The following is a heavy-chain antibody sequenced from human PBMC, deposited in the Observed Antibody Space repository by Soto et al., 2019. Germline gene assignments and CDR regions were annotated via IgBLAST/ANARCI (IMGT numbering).Heavy chain of an antibody. CDR1: GGTFSSYA. J-gene: IGHJ6*02. V-gene: IGHV1-69*13. CDR3: ARDLNGVFDWNYGQNYYYYYGMDV. D-gene: IGHD1-7*01. CDR2: IIPIFGTA. Sequence: GASVKVSCKASGGTFSSYAISWVRQAPGQGLEWMGGIIPIFGTANYAQKFQGRVTITADESTSTAYMELSSLRSEDTAVYYCARDLNGVFDWNYGQNYYYYYGMDVWGQGTTVTVSS.